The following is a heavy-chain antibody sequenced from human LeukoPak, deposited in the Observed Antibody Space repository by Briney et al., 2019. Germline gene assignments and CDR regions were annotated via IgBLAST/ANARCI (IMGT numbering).Heavy chain of an antibody. V-gene: IGHV4-34*01. Sequence: SETLSLTCAVYGGSFSGYYWSWIRQPPGKGVEWIGEINHSGSTNYNPSLTSRVTISVDTSKNQFSLKLSSLTAADTAVYYCARGGFFYYGSGSKGFQHWGQGTLVTVSS. D-gene: IGHD3-10*01. CDR1: GGSFSGYY. CDR2: INHSGST. J-gene: IGHJ1*01. CDR3: ARGGFFYYGSGSKGFQH.